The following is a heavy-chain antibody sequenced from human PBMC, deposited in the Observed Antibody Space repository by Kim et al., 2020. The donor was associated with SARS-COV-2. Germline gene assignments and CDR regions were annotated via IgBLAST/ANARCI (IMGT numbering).Heavy chain of an antibody. V-gene: IGHV1-8*01. CDR2: MNPNSGNT. J-gene: IGHJ6*02. CDR3: ARGPRESTVVTPSYYYGMDV. Sequence: ASVKVSCKASGYTFTSYDINWVRQATGQGLEWMGWMNPNSGNTGYAQKFQGRVTMTRNTSISTAYMELRSLRSEDTAVYYCARGPRESTVVTPSYYYGMDVWGQGTTVTVSS. D-gene: IGHD4-17*01. CDR1: GYTFTSYD.